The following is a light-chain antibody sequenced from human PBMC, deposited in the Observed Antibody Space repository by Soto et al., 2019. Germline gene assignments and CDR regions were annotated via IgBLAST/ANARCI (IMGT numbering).Light chain of an antibody. Sequence: ETVLTQSPATLSLSPGDRATLSCRASQSVNRYLAWYQQKPGQAPRLLIYDASNRATGIPARFSGSGSGTDFTLTISSLEPEDFAVYYCQQRTNWPPWTFGQGTMVEIK. CDR1: QSVNRY. CDR2: DAS. V-gene: IGKV3-11*01. CDR3: QQRTNWPPWT. J-gene: IGKJ1*01.